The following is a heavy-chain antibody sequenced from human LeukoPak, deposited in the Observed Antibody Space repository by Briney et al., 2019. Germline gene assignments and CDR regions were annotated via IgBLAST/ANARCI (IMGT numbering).Heavy chain of an antibody. D-gene: IGHD3-22*01. Sequence: PGGSLRLSCAASGFTFSSYAMHWVRRAPGKGLEYVSVISSNGGSTYYANSVKRRFTISRDNSKNTLYLQMGSLRAEDMAVYYCARVDDSSGYYGMDVWGQGTTVTVSS. CDR3: ARVDDSSGYYGMDV. CDR2: ISSNGGST. CDR1: GFTFSSYA. J-gene: IGHJ6*02. V-gene: IGHV3-64*01.